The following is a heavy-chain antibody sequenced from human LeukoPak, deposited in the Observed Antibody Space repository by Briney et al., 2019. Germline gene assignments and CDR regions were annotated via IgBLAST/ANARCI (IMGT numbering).Heavy chain of an antibody. CDR2: IYYSGST. Sequence: PSETPSLTCTVSGGSISSYYWSWIRQPPGKGLEWIGYIYYSGSTNYNPSLKSRVTISVDTSKNQFSLKLSSVTAADTAVYYCARDRGMATIDYWGQGTLVTVSS. CDR1: GGSISSYY. CDR3: ARDRGMATIDY. J-gene: IGHJ4*02. V-gene: IGHV4-59*01. D-gene: IGHD5-24*01.